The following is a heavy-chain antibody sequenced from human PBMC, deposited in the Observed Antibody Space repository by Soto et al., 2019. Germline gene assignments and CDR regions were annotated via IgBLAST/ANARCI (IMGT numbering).Heavy chain of an antibody. CDR3: ARGRYSYGTFDY. V-gene: IGHV4-31*03. Sequence: SETLSLTCTVSGGSISSGGYYWSWIRQHPGKGLEWIGYIYYSGSTYYNPSLKSRVTISEDTSKNQFSLKLSSVTAADTAVYYCARGRYSYGTFDYWGQGTLVTVSS. CDR2: IYYSGST. J-gene: IGHJ4*02. CDR1: GGSISSGGYY. D-gene: IGHD5-18*01.